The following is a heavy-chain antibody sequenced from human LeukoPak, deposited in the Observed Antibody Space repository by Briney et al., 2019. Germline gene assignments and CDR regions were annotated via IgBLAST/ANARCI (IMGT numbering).Heavy chain of an antibody. CDR3: ARNPPDY. J-gene: IGHJ4*02. Sequence: SETLSLTCAVSGYSISSGYYWGWLRQPPGKGLEWIGSIYHSGNTYYSPALKSRVTISVDTSKNQFSLKLTSVTAADTAVYYCARNPPDYWGQGTLVTVSS. CDR2: IYHSGNT. CDR1: GYSISSGYY. V-gene: IGHV4-38-2*01.